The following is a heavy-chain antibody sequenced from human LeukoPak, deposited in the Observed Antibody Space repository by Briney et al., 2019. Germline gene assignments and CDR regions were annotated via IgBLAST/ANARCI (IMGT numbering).Heavy chain of an antibody. J-gene: IGHJ4*02. CDR2: IYTSGST. Sequence: PSETLSLTCTVSGGSISSYYWSWIRQPAGKGLEWIGRIYTSGSTNYNPSLKSRVTMSVDTPKNQFSLKLSSVTAADTAVYYCARSSVVPAALYYFDYWGQGTLVTVSS. CDR3: ARSSVVPAALYYFDY. CDR1: GGSISSYY. D-gene: IGHD2-2*01. V-gene: IGHV4-4*07.